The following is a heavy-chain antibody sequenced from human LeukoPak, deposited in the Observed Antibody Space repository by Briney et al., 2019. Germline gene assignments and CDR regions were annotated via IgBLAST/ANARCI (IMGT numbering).Heavy chain of an antibody. J-gene: IGHJ6*03. CDR1: GGSMSSYY. CDR3: ARVEWLRLALGDYHYMDV. CDR2: IYYSGST. Sequence: PSETLSLTCTVSGGSMSSYYWSWIRQPPGKGLEWIGYIYYSGSTNYNPSLKSRVTISVDTSKNQFSLKLSSVTAADTAVYYCARVEWLRLALGDYHYMDVWGKGTTVTVSS. V-gene: IGHV4-59*01. D-gene: IGHD5-12*01.